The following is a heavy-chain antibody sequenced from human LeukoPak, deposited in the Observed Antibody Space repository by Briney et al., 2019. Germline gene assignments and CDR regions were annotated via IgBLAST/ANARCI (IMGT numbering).Heavy chain of an antibody. D-gene: IGHD6-19*01. V-gene: IGHV1-18*01. J-gene: IGHJ4*02. CDR1: GYTFTSYG. CDR3: ARIVSGWYPGYFDY. CDR2: ISAYNGNT. Sequence: ASVKVSCKASGYTFTSYGISWVRQAPGQGLEWMGWISAYNGNTNYAQKLQGRVTMTTDTSTSTAYMELRSLRSDDTAVYYCARIVSGWYPGYFDYWGQGTLVNVSS.